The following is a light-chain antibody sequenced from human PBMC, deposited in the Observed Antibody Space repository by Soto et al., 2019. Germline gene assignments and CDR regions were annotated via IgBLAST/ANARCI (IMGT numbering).Light chain of an antibody. CDR3: QQYSHWRT. J-gene: IGKJ1*01. CDR1: QSVTNN. CDR2: GAS. Sequence: EIVMTQSPATLSVSPGERATLSCRASQSVTNNLVWYQQKPGQAPRLLIYGASTRATGIPARFSGSGSGTDFILTITCLQYEDFVVYYCQQYSHWRTFGQGTKVEIK. V-gene: IGKV3-15*01.